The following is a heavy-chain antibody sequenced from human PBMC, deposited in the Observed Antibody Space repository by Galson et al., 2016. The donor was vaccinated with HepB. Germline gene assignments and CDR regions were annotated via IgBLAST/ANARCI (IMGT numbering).Heavy chain of an antibody. CDR1: GFPTFTNFA. V-gene: IGHV3-23*01. Sequence: SLRLSCAASGFPTFTNFAMSWVRQAPGKGLEWVSTMSGSGRGTFYADSVKGRFTISRDNSKNTLYLEMNSLRDEDTAVYYCAVAAGYGERYYMDVWGKGTTVTVSS. D-gene: IGHD4-17*01. CDR3: AVAAGYGERYYMDV. CDR2: MSGSGRGT. J-gene: IGHJ6*03.